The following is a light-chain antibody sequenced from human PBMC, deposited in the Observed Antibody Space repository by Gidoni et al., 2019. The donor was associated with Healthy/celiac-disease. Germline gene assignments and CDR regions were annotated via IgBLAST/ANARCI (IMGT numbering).Light chain of an antibody. V-gene: IGKV3-15*01. CDR2: GAS. CDR3: QQYNNWPRT. Sequence: VMTQSPTTLSVSPGVRATLSCRASPSVSSNLAWYQQKPGQAPRLLIYGASTRATGIPARFSGSGSGTEFTLTISSLQSEDFAVYYCQQYNNWPRTFGQGTKVEIK. CDR1: PSVSSN. J-gene: IGKJ1*01.